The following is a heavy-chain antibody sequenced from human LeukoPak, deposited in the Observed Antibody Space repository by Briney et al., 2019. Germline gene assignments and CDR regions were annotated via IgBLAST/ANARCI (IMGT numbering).Heavy chain of an antibody. CDR2: ISGSGGST. V-gene: IGHV3-23*01. Sequence: GGSLRLSCAASGITFSNYAMSWVRQAPGKGLEWVSAISGSGGSTYYADSVKGRFTISRDNSKNTLYLQMNSLRAEDTAVYYCAKKGIFGVVIKGTRNDYWGQGTLVTVSS. D-gene: IGHD3-3*01. J-gene: IGHJ4*02. CDR3: AKKGIFGVVIKGTRNDY. CDR1: GITFSNYA.